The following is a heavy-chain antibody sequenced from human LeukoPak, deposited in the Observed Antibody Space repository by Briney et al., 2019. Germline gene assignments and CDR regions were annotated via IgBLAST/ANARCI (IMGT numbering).Heavy chain of an antibody. V-gene: IGHV3-23*01. CDR2: ISGSGGST. D-gene: IGHD3-3*01. J-gene: IGHJ5*02. CDR3: AKDPNPFEEWLLNWFDP. CDR1: GFTFSSYA. Sequence: GGSLRLSCAASGFTFSSYAMSWVRQAPGKGLEWVSAISGSGGSTYYADSVKGRFTISRDNSKNTLYLQMNSLRAEDTAVYHCAKDPNPFEEWLLNWFDPWGQGTLVTVSS.